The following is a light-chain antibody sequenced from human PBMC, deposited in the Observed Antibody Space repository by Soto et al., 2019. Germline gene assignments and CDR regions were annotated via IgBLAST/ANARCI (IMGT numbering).Light chain of an antibody. CDR3: DSPVNNGAYYV. V-gene: IGLV2-14*01. J-gene: IGLJ1*01. CDR1: SSDVGSYNH. CDR2: EVS. Sequence: QSVLTQPASVSGSPGQSIAISCTGTSSDVGSYNHVSWYQQYPGKAPKLIIYEVSYRPSGVSNRFSGSKSGSTASLTISGLQAEDEADYYCDSPVNNGAYYVFGTGTKLTVL.